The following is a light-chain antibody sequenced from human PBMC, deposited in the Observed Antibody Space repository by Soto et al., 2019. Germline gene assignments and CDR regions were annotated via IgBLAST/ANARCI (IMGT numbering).Light chain of an antibody. V-gene: IGKV2-28*01. CDR2: LGS. Sequence: DLVMTQSPLSLPVTPGEPASISCRSSQSLLHSNGYNYLDWYLQKPGQSPQLLIYLGSNRDSGVPDRFSGSGSDTDFTLKISRVEAEDVGVYYCMQALQTPPTFGQGTKLEIK. CDR3: MQALQTPPT. CDR1: QSLLHSNGYNY. J-gene: IGKJ2*01.